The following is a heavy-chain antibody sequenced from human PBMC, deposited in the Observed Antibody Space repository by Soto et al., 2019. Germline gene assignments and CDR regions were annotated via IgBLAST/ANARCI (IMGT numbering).Heavy chain of an antibody. D-gene: IGHD6-6*01. CDR2: INAYNGNT. Sequence: ASVKVSFKASGYTFTSYGISWVRQAPGQGLEWMGWINAYNGNTNYAQKLQGRVTMTSDTTTSTAYMELSSLRSDDTAVYYCASYGVHSSSAPVYGLDVWGQGTTVTVSS. CDR1: GYTFTSYG. CDR3: ASYGVHSSSAPVYGLDV. V-gene: IGHV1-18*01. J-gene: IGHJ6*02.